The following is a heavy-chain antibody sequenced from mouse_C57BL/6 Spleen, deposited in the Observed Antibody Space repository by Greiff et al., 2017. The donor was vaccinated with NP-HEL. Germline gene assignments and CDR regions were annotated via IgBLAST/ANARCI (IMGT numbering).Heavy chain of an antibody. CDR3: ARERVLDY. V-gene: IGHV5-4*01. J-gene: IGHJ4*01. CDR2: ISDGGSYT. CDR1: GFTFSSYA. Sequence: KLMESGGGLVKPGGSLKLSCAASGFTFSSYAMSWVRQTPEKRLEWVATISDGGSYTYYPDNVKGRFTISRDNAKNNLYLQMSHLKSEDTAMYYCARERVLDYWGQGTSVTVSS.